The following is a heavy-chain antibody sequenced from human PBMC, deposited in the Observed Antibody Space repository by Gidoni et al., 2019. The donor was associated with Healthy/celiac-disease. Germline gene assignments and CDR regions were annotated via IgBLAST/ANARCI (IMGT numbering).Heavy chain of an antibody. Sequence: EVQLVESGGGLVQPGRSLRLPCAASGFTFDAYAMHWVRQVPGKGLEWVSGISWKSGSIGYADSVKGRFTISRDNAKNSLYLRMNSLRAEDTALYYCVGGGYYGSGSYFDYWGQGTLVTVSS. CDR3: VGGGYYGSGSYFDY. CDR2: ISWKSGSI. V-gene: IGHV3-9*01. J-gene: IGHJ4*02. CDR1: GFTFDAYA. D-gene: IGHD3-10*01.